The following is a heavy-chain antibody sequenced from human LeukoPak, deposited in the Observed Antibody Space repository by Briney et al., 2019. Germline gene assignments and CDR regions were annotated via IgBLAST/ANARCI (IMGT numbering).Heavy chain of an antibody. V-gene: IGHV4-59*01. CDR3: ARDGDYYDSSGYYWDAFDI. CDR1: GGSISSYY. CDR2: IYYSGST. J-gene: IGHJ3*02. Sequence: RPSETLSLTCTVSGGSISSYYWSWIRQPPGKGLEWIGYIYYSGSTNYNPSLKSRVTISVDTSKNQFSLKLSSVTAADTAVYYCARDGDYYDSSGYYWDAFDIWGQGTMVTVSS. D-gene: IGHD3-22*01.